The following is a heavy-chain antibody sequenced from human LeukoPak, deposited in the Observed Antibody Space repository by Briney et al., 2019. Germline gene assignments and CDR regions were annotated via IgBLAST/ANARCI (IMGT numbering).Heavy chain of an antibody. V-gene: IGHV4-4*07. CDR2: IHTSGST. CDR3: ARGDDSSGQGY. D-gene: IGHD3-22*01. CDR1: GVSISGYY. J-gene: IGHJ4*02. Sequence: SETLSLTCTVSGVSISGYYWSWIRQPAGKGLEWIGRIHTSGSTNYNPSLKSRVTMSVDTSKNQFSLKLSSVTAADTAAYYCARGDDSSGQGYWGQGTLVTVSS.